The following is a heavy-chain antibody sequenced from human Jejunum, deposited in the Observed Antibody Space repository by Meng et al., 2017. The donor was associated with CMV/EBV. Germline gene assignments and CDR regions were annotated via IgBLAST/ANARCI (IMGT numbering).Heavy chain of an antibody. V-gene: IGHV4-4*02. CDR3: ARKFSSGYYLNWFDP. CDR2: IHHSGTT. Sequence: QVQLQESGPGLVKPSGTLSLTCAVSGGSISSSYWSWVRQPPGKGLEWIAEIHHSGTTNYNPSLKSRVTISVDKSKNQFSLKLSSVTAADTAVYYCARKFSSGYYLNWFDPWGQGTLVTVSS. J-gene: IGHJ5*02. CDR1: GGSISSSYW. D-gene: IGHD3-22*01.